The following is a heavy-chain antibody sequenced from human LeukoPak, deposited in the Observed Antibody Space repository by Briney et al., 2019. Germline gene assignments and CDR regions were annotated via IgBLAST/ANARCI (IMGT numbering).Heavy chain of an antibody. D-gene: IGHD3-10*01. J-gene: IGHJ4*02. CDR2: IIPIFGTA. Sequence: SVKVSCKPSGGTFSSYAISWVRQAPGQGLEWMGGIIPIFGTANYAQKFQGRVTITADESTSTAYMELSSLRSEDTAVYYCGLAMVRGNEFDYWGQGTLVTVSS. V-gene: IGHV1-69*01. CDR1: GGTFSSYA. CDR3: GLAMVRGNEFDY.